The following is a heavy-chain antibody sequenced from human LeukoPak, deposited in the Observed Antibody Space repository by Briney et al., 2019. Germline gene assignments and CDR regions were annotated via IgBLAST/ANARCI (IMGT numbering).Heavy chain of an antibody. CDR2: IRGSGDKS. CDR3: AKHPWEDDSGYLY. D-gene: IGHD4-17*01. CDR1: GFTFTLYG. J-gene: IGHJ4*02. Sequence: GGSLRLSCVTPGFTFTLYGITWVPQAPGKGLEWVSSIRGSGDKSDHADSVKGRFTIPRDNSRNTLYLQMNNLRVEDKAVYFCAKHPWEDDSGYLYWGQGTLASVAS. V-gene: IGHV3-23*01.